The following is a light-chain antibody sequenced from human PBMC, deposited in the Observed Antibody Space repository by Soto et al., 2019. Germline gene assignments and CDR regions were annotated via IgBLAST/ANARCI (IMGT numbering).Light chain of an antibody. V-gene: IGKV3-20*01. CDR1: QSVSSSY. Sequence: EIVLTQSPGTLSLSPGDTATLSCRASQSVSSSYLAWYQQKPGQAPRLLIYGASSRATGVPDRFSGSGSGADFTLTISRLEPEDFAVFYCQQYGSSPQTFGQGTKVGIK. CDR3: QQYGSSPQT. J-gene: IGKJ1*01. CDR2: GAS.